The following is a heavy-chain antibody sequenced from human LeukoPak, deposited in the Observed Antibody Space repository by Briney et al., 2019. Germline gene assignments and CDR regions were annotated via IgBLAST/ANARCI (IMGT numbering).Heavy chain of an antibody. CDR2: ISSDGVEK. D-gene: IGHD3-9*01. CDR3: AREGHYDILTGYSPLEYYFYYMDV. Sequence: GGSLRLSCEASGFTFSNYGIHWVSQTQGKVLEWVASISSDGVEKHYADSVKGRFTISRDNSKSTLYLQMNSLRAEDTALYYCAREGHYDILTGYSPLEYYFYYMDVWGKGTTVTVSS. CDR1: GFTFSNYG. J-gene: IGHJ6*03. V-gene: IGHV3-30*04.